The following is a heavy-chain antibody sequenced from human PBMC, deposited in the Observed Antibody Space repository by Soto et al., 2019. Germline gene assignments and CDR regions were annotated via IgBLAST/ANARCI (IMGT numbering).Heavy chain of an antibody. Sequence: EVQLVESGGGLIQPGGSLRLSCAASGFTVSNNYMSWVRQAPGKGLEWVSIIYSGGSTYYADSVKGRFTISRDISKNTLYLQMNNVRAEDAAVYYCARELEGATGYWGQGTLVTVSS. D-gene: IGHD1-26*01. CDR1: GFTVSNNY. CDR3: ARELEGATGY. V-gene: IGHV3-53*01. J-gene: IGHJ4*02. CDR2: IYSGGST.